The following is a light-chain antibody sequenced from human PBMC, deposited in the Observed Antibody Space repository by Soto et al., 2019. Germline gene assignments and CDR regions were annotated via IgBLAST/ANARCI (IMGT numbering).Light chain of an antibody. J-gene: IGKJ5*01. Sequence: IQMTPSPSSLSASVGDIVTITCRASQGIKNDLGWYQQKPGKAPKLLIYAASSLQSGVPSRFSGSGSGTDFTLTISCLQSEDFATYYCQQYYSYPFTFGQGTRLEIK. CDR1: QGIKND. CDR2: AAS. V-gene: IGKV1-6*01. CDR3: QQYYSYPFT.